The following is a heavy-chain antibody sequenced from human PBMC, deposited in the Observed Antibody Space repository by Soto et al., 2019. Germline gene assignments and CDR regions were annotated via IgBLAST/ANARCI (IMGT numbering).Heavy chain of an antibody. CDR3: ATHRVPSLSDPLPGFFDY. CDR2: ISYSGST. V-gene: IGHV4-39*01. CDR1: GDSIISPSYY. D-gene: IGHD3-16*02. J-gene: IGHJ4*02. Sequence: SETLSLTCTVSGDSIISPSYYWAWVRQSPGTGLEWIGSISYSGSTYLKSSLRSRISLSIDTSTSHFSLRLDSVTATDTAVYYCATHRVPSLSDPLPGFFDYWGQGTLVTVSS.